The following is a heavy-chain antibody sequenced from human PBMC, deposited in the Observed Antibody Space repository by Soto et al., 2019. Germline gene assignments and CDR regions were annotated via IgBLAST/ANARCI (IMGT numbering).Heavy chain of an antibody. V-gene: IGHV5-51*01. J-gene: IGHJ6*02. Sequence: GESLKISCKGSGYSFTSYWIGWVRQMPGKGLEWMGIIYPGDSDTRYSPSFQGQVTISADKPISTAYLQWSSLKASDTAMYYCARHATSYYDFWSGYYTGRSYYGMDVWGQGTTVTVSS. D-gene: IGHD3-3*01. CDR1: GYSFTSYW. CDR2: IYPGDSDT. CDR3: ARHATSYYDFWSGYYTGRSYYGMDV.